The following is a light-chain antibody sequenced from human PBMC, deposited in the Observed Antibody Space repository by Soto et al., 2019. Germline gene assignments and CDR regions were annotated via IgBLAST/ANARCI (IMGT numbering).Light chain of an antibody. CDR2: GAS. V-gene: IGKV3-20*01. Sequence: EIVVTQSPATLSVSPGERATLSCRASQSVRANLAWYQQKPGQAPRLLIYGASSRATGIPDRFSGSGSGTDFTLTISSLEPEDFAVYYCQQYGSSPITFGQGTKVDIK. CDR3: QQYGSSPIT. CDR1: QSVRAN. J-gene: IGKJ1*01.